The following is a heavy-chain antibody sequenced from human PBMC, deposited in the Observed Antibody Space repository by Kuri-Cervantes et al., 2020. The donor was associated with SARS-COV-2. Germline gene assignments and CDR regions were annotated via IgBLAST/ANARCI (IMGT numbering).Heavy chain of an antibody. V-gene: IGHV1-69*13. CDR2: IIPIFGTA. CDR1: GYTFTSYG. J-gene: IGHJ5*02. D-gene: IGHD4-11*01. CDR3: AGASASNAINWFDP. Sequence: SVKVSCKASGYTFTSYGISGVRQTPGQGLEWMGGIIPIFGTANYEQKFQGRVTITADESTSTAYMELSSLRSDDAAVYYGAGASASNAINWFDPWGQGTRVTVSS.